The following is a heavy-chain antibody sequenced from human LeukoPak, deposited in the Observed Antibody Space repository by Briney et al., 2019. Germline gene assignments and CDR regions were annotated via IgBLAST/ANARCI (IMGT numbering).Heavy chain of an antibody. V-gene: IGHV1-18*01. D-gene: IGHD3-22*01. CDR3: ASGVNSMIVVVPGNYYYGMDV. CDR1: GYTFTSYG. J-gene: IGHJ6*02. CDR2: ISAYNGNT. Sequence: ASVKVSCKASGYTFTSYGISWVRQAPGQGLEWMGWISAYNGNTNYAQKLQGRVTMTTDTSTSTAYMELSSLRSEDTAVYYCASGVNSMIVVVPGNYYYGMDVWGQGTTVTVSS.